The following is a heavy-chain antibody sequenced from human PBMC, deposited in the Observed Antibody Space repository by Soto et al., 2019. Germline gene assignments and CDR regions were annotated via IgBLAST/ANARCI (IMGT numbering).Heavy chain of an antibody. D-gene: IGHD2-8*01. CDR3: ARDLGYCTNGVCYTTNWFDP. CDR1: GFTFSSYS. CDR2: ISSSSSYI. V-gene: IGHV3-21*01. J-gene: IGHJ5*02. Sequence: GGSLRLSCAASGFTFSSYSMNWVRQAPGKGLEWVSSISSSSSYIYYADSVKGRFTISRDNAKNSLYLQMNSLRAEDTAVYYCARDLGYCTNGVCYTTNWFDPWGQGTLVTVSS.